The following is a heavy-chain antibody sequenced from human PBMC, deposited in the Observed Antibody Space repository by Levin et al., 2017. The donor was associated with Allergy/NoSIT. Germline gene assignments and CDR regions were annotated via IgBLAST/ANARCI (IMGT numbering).Heavy chain of an antibody. Sequence: LSLTCAASEITFNDHAIHWVRQPPGKGLEWVSGFSLTSNRIGYADSVEGRFTVSRDNAKNSLYLQMNSLRAEDTALYYCTKDVLAGGVDVWGQGTTVIVSS. V-gene: IGHV3-9*01. J-gene: IGHJ6*02. D-gene: IGHD3-3*02. CDR1: EITFNDHA. CDR3: TKDVLAGGVDV. CDR2: FSLTSNRI.